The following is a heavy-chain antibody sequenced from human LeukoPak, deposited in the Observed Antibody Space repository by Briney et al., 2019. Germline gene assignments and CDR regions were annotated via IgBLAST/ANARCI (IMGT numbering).Heavy chain of an antibody. V-gene: IGHV1-46*01. CDR2: INPSGGST. J-gene: IGHJ6*02. CDR3: ARDGSECSSTSCYSYMDV. Sequence: ASVKVSCKASGYTFTSYYMHWVRQAPGQGLEWMGIINPSGGSTCYAQKFQGRVTMTRDTSTSTVYMELSSLRSEDTAVYYCARDGSECSSTSCYSYMDVWGQGTTVTVSS. D-gene: IGHD2-2*01. CDR1: GYTFTSYY.